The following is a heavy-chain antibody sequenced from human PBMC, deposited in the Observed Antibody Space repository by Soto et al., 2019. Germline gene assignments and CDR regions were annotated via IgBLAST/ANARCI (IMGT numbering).Heavy chain of an antibody. CDR1: GYTFTRYG. Sequence: ASVKVSCKASGYTFTRYGISWVRQAPGQGLEWMGWISAYNGNTNYAQKLQGRVTMTRNTSISTAYMELSSLRSEDTAVYYCARGPLVAVAGSGSRWGQGTLVTVSS. CDR2: ISAYNGNT. CDR3: ARGPLVAVAGSGSR. J-gene: IGHJ4*02. D-gene: IGHD6-19*01. V-gene: IGHV1-18*01.